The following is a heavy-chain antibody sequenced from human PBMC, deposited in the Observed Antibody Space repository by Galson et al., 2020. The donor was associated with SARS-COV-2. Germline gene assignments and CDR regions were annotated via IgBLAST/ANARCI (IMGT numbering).Heavy chain of an antibody. V-gene: IGHV4-59*13. J-gene: IGHJ4*02. CDR1: GGSISSYY. CDR2: IFYSGSTSYSGST. D-gene: IGHD5-12*01. CDR3: ARESGWLQSFDY. Sequence: SETLSLTCTVSGGSISSYYWSWIRQPPGKGLKWIGYIFYSGSTSYSGSTNYNPSLKSRVTISVDTSKNQFSLKLSSVTAADTAVYYCARESGWLQSFDYWGQGTLVTVSS.